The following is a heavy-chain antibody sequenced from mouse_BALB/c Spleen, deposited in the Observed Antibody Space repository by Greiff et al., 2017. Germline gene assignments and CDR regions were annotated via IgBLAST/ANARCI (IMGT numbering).Heavy chain of an antibody. CDR3: VRQGLHYYGYWYFDV. D-gene: IGHD1-2*01. J-gene: IGHJ1*01. CDR2: IRSKSNNYAT. CDR1: GFTFITYA. V-gene: IGHV10S3*01. Sequence: GGGLVQPNGSLKLSCAAPGFTFITYAMNWVRQAPGKGLEWVARIRSKSNNYATYYAYSVKDRFTIPRDDSQSMLYLPMNNLKTEDTAMYYCVRQGLHYYGYWYFDVWGAGTTVTVSS.